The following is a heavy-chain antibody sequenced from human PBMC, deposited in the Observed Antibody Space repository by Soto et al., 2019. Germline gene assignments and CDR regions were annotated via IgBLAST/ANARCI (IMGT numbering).Heavy chain of an antibody. CDR1: GGSFSGYY. Sequence: SETLSLTCAVYGGSFSGYYWSWIRQPPGKGLEWIGEINHSGSTNYNPSLKSRVTISVDTSKNQFSLKLSSVTAADTAVYYCARDRTRYCTNGVCYTYYYGMDVWGQGTTVTVSS. CDR2: INHSGST. D-gene: IGHD2-8*01. CDR3: ARDRTRYCTNGVCYTYYYGMDV. V-gene: IGHV4-34*01. J-gene: IGHJ6*02.